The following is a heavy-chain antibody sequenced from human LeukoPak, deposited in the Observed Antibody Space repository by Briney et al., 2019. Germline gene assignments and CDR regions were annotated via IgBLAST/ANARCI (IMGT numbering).Heavy chain of an antibody. CDR2: INPNSGGT. D-gene: IGHD3-3*01. CDR3: ARDYGVFGVVSLYYYMDV. Sequence: ASVKVSCKAPGYTFTGYYMHWVRQAPGQGLEWMGWINPNSGGTNYAQKFQGRVTMTRDTSISTAYMELSRLRSDDTAVYYCARDYGVFGVVSLYYYMDVWGKGTTVTVSS. J-gene: IGHJ6*03. V-gene: IGHV1-2*02. CDR1: GYTFTGYY.